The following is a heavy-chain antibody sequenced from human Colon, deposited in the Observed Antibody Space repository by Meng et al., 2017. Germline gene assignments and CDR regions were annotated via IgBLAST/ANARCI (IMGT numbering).Heavy chain of an antibody. CDR1: EFTVSGDY. CDR2: IYRDGTT. J-gene: IGHJ4*01. CDR3: VTGGHYFGP. D-gene: IGHD3-10*01. Sequence: GGSLRLSCAASEFTVSGDYMTWVRQAPGKGLDWVSSIYRDGTTYYADSVKGRIAISRDTSKNTLSLQMSSLRHEDTALYYCVTGGHYFGPWGQGTMVTVSS. V-gene: IGHV3-66*02.